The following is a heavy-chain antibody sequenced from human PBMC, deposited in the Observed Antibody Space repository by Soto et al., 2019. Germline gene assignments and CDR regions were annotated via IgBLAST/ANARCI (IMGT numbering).Heavy chain of an antibody. CDR3: TRGSAWYREMF. CDR2: ISSSSSYT. CDR1: GFTFSDYY. J-gene: IGHJ4*02. Sequence: GGSLRLSCAASGFTFSDYYMSWIRQAPGKGLEWVSYISSSSSYTNYADSVKSRVTMSVDTSKNQFSLKLNSVTAADTAVYYCTRGSAWYREMFWGQGTLVTVSS. V-gene: IGHV3-11*05. D-gene: IGHD6-19*01.